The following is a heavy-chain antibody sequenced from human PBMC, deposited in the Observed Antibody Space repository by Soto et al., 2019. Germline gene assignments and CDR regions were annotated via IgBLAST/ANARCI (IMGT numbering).Heavy chain of an antibody. CDR3: ARDSRPYDILTGYSGNWFDP. D-gene: IGHD3-9*01. J-gene: IGHJ5*02. CDR2: IYYSGST. CDR1: GGSISSGDYY. Sequence: SETLSLTCTVSGGSISSGDYYWSRIRQPPGKGLEWIGYIYYSGSTYYNPSLKSRVTISVDTSKNQFSLKLSSVTAADTAVYYCARDSRPYDILTGYSGNWFDPWGQGTLVTVSS. V-gene: IGHV4-30-4*01.